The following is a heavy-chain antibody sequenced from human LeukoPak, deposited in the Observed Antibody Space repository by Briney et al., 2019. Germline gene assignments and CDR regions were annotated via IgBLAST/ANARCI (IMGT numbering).Heavy chain of an antibody. CDR2: ISYDGSNK. CDR3: ARDSAAGNWFDP. Sequence: GRSLRLSCAASGFTFSSYAMHWVRQAPGRGLEGVAVISYDGSNKYYADSVKGRFTISRDDSKNTLYLQMNSLRAEDTAMYYCARDSAAGNWFDPWGQGTLVTVSS. D-gene: IGHD6-19*01. V-gene: IGHV3-30*14. J-gene: IGHJ5*02. CDR1: GFTFSSYA.